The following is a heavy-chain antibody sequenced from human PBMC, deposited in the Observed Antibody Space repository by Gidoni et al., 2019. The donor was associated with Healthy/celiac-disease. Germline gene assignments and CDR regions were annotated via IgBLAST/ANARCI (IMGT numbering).Heavy chain of an antibody. CDR1: GGSFSGYY. J-gene: IGHJ4*02. CDR3: AREAYYYDSSGYKYFDY. CDR2: INHSGST. Sequence: QVQLQQWGAGLLKPSETLSLTCAVYGGSFSGYYWSGIRKPPGKGLEWIGEINHSGSTNYNPSLKSRVTISVDTSKNQFSLKLSSVTAADTAVYYCAREAYYYDSSGYKYFDYWGQGTLVTVSS. D-gene: IGHD3-22*01. V-gene: IGHV4-34*01.